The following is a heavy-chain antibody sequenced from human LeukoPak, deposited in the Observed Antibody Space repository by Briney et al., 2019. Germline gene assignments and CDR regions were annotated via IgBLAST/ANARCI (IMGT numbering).Heavy chain of an antibody. J-gene: IGHJ4*02. CDR2: IYSVGST. CDR1: GFTVSSNY. CDR3: ARAYDILTGLDY. Sequence: GGSLRLSCAASGFTVSSNYMSWVRQAPGKGLDWVSVIYSVGSTYYADSVKGRFTISRDNSKNTLYLQMNSLRAEDTAVYYCARAYDILTGLDYWGQGTLVTVSS. D-gene: IGHD3-9*01. V-gene: IGHV3-53*01.